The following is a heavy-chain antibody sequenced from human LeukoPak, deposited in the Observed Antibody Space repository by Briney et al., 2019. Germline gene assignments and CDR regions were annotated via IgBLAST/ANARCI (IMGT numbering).Heavy chain of an antibody. D-gene: IGHD3-22*01. CDR2: IDTNTGNP. Sequence: ASVKVSCKASGYTFSSNAINWVRQAPGQGLEWMGWIDTNTGNPTYAQGFTGQFVFSLDTSVSTAYLQISSLKAEDTAEYFCARGYDSSGYRPFDYWGQGTLVTVSS. CDR3: ARGYDSSGYRPFDY. V-gene: IGHV7-4-1*02. CDR1: GYTFSSNA. J-gene: IGHJ4*02.